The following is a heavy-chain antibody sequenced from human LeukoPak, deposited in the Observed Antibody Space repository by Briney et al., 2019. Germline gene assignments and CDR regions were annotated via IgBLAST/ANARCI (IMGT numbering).Heavy chain of an antibody. J-gene: IGHJ4*02. Sequence: GSLRLSCAASGFTFSSHAMSWVRQTPEKGLEWVSAITSSSSGGITYYADSVKGRFTISRDNSKNTLYLQMDSLRAEDSAVFYCAKGGWGVPTARGLDYWGQGTLVTVS. D-gene: IGHD2-2*01. CDR3: AKGGWGVPTARGLDY. V-gene: IGHV3-23*01. CDR1: GFTFSSHA. CDR2: ITSSSSGGIT.